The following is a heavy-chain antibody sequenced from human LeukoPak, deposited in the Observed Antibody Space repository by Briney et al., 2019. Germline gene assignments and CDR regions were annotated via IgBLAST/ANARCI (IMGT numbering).Heavy chain of an antibody. J-gene: IGHJ4*02. Sequence: GESLKISCKGSGYIFSIYWIAWVRQMPGKGLEWMGIIYPGDFDTRYSPSFQGQATISVDKFISTAYLQWSSLKTSDTAMYYCARQEQLAGNIVQYWGQGTLVTVSS. CDR2: IYPGDFDT. CDR3: ARQEQLAGNIVQY. CDR1: GYIFSIYW. D-gene: IGHD2/OR15-2a*01. V-gene: IGHV5-51*01.